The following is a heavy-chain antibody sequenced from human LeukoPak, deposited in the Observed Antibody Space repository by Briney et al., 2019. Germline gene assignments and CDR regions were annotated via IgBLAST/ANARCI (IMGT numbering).Heavy chain of an antibody. CDR1: GYTLSNFG. V-gene: IGHV1-18*01. J-gene: IGHJ4*02. Sequence: ASVKVSCKASGYTLSNFGISWVRQAPAQGLEWMGWISAYNGNTRSAQKFQGRVTMTTDTSTNTAYMELTSLRSDDTAVFFCARGYDYGDYVGDFDYWGQGTLVTVSS. CDR2: ISAYNGNT. D-gene: IGHD4-17*01. CDR3: ARGYDYGDYVGDFDY.